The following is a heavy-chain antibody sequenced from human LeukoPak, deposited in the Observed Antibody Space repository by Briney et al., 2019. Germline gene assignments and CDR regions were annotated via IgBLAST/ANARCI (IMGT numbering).Heavy chain of an antibody. D-gene: IGHD6-13*01. CDR1: GGSFSNLY. Sequence: SETLSLTCAVYGGSFSNLYWSWIRQPPGKGLEWIGEINHRGSTTHNPSLKSRVSMSIDTSKNQFSLQLSSVTAADTAVYYCASLILIAAGSDFWGQGNQVTVSS. CDR3: ASLILIAAGSDF. J-gene: IGHJ4*02. CDR2: INHRGST. V-gene: IGHV4-34*01.